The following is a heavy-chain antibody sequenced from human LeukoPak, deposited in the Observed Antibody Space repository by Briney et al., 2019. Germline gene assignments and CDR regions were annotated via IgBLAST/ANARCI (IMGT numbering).Heavy chain of an antibody. CDR1: GGSITSSSYY. V-gene: IGHV4-39*01. CDR2: IYYSGST. CDR3: ARRPYGSGSSNNWFDP. J-gene: IGHJ5*02. D-gene: IGHD3-10*01. Sequence: SETLSLTCTVSGGSITSSSYYWGWIRRPPGKGLEWIGNIYYSGSTCYNPSLKSRVTISVDTSKNQFSLKLSSVTAADTAVYYCARRPYGSGSSNNWFDPWGQGTLVTVPS.